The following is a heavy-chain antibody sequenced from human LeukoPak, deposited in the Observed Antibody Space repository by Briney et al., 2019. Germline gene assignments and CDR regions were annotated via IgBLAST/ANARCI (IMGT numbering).Heavy chain of an antibody. V-gene: IGHV3-48*01. CDR3: ARQGIVGATWAFDY. D-gene: IGHD1-26*01. J-gene: IGHJ4*02. CDR1: GFTFSSYS. Sequence: GGSLRLSCAASGFTFSSYSMNWVRQAPGKGLEWVSHISSTSSTIYYADSVKGRFTISRDNSKNTLYLQMNSLRAEDTAVYYCARQGIVGATWAFDYWGQGTLVTVSS. CDR2: ISSTSSTI.